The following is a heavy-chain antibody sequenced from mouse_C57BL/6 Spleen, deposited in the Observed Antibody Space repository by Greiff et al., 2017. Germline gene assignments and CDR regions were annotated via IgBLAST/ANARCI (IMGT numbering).Heavy chain of an antibody. Sequence: EVKLMESGGGLVKPGGSLKLSCAASGFTFSDYGMHWVRQAPEKGLEWVAYISSGSSNIYYADTVKGRFTISRDNAKNTLFLQMTSLRSEDTAMYYCARGGYYGNWDFDYWGQGTPLTVSS. CDR2: ISSGSSNI. D-gene: IGHD2-1*01. CDR3: ARGGYYGNWDFDY. CDR1: GFTFSDYG. V-gene: IGHV5-17*01. J-gene: IGHJ2*01.